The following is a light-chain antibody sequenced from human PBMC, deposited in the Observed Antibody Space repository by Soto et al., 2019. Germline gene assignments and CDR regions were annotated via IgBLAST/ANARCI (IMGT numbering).Light chain of an antibody. CDR3: QQYNNWPPWT. CDR2: DAS. CDR1: QSVSKK. J-gene: IGKJ1*01. Sequence: EIVMTQSPATLSVSPGERATLSCRASQSVSKKLAWYQQQPGQAPRLLIYDASTVATGVPARFSGSGSVTEFTLTISSLQSEDFAVYYCQQYNNWPPWTFGQGTKVEIK. V-gene: IGKV3-15*01.